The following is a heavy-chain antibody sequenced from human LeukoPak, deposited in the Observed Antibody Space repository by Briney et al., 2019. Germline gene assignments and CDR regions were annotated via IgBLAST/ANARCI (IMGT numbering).Heavy chain of an antibody. J-gene: IGHJ4*02. CDR3: AKDRFCSAGNCYSRPTVTTRFDY. Sequence: GRSLRLSCAASGFTFSSYGMHWVRQAPGKGLEWVAVISYDGSNKYYADSVKGRFTISRDNSKNTLFLQMNSLRAEDTALYYCAKDRFCSAGNCYSRPTVTTRFDYWGQGTLVTVSS. CDR2: ISYDGSNK. D-gene: IGHD2-15*01. CDR1: GFTFSSYG. V-gene: IGHV3-30*18.